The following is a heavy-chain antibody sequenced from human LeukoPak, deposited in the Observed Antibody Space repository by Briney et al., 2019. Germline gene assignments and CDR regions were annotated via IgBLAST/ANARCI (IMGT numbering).Heavy chain of an antibody. J-gene: IGHJ4*02. D-gene: IGHD6-19*01. Sequence: SETLSLTCTVSGGSISSYYWSWIRQPPGKGLEWIGYIYYSGSTNYNPSLKSRVTISVDTSKNQFSLKLSSVTAADTAVYYCARVGSSGWFSNDYWGQGTLVTVSS. CDR1: GGSISSYY. CDR2: IYYSGST. CDR3: ARVGSSGWFSNDY. V-gene: IGHV4-59*01.